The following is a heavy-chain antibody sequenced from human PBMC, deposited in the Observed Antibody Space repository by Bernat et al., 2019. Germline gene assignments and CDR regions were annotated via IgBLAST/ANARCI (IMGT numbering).Heavy chain of an antibody. CDR2: ISYDGSNK. Sequence: QVQLVESGGGVVQPGRFRRLSCAASGFTFSSYARHWVRQAPGRGLEGVAVISYDGSNKYYADSVKGRFTISRDNSKNTLYLQMNSLRAEDTAVYYCARDPYGSSWYRGRSFDYWGQGTLVTVSS. J-gene: IGHJ4*02. D-gene: IGHD6-13*01. V-gene: IGHV3-30-3*01. CDR1: GFTFSSYA. CDR3: ARDPYGSSWYRGRSFDY.